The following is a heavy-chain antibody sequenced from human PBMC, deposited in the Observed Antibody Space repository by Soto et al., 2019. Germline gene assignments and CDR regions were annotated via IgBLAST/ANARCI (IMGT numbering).Heavy chain of an antibody. CDR2: IYSSGST. J-gene: IGHJ5*02. CDR1: GGSSDTYH. CDR3: ARDLMYDLNNRHGSAP. D-gene: IGHD2-8*01. V-gene: IGHV4-59*01. Sequence: ASETLSLSCTVAGGSSDTYHWSWIRQPPGKGLEWIGYIYSSGSTNYNPSLKSRVTISVDTSKNQFSLNLGSVTAADTAVYYCARDLMYDLNNRHGSAPWGQGTLVPVSS.